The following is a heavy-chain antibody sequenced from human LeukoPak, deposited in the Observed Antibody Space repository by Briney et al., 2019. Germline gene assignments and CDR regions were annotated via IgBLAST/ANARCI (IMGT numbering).Heavy chain of an antibody. J-gene: IGHJ4*02. Sequence: VGTLRLSCAASRVTFTGYAMSWGREGPAKGLERGLAITSSGVSTYYADSVTGRFTISRDNSKNTLYLQMNSLRAEDTAVYYCAKRALSDIVVVPAAGSDYWGQGTLVTVSS. D-gene: IGHD2-2*01. CDR3: AKRALSDIVVVPAAGSDY. CDR2: ITSSGVST. CDR1: RVTFTGYA. V-gene: IGHV3-23*01.